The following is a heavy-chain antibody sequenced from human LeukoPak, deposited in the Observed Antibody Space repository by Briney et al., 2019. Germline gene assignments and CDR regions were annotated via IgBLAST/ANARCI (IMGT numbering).Heavy chain of an antibody. J-gene: IGHJ4*02. Sequence: SETLSLTCTVSGGSISSYYWSWIRQPPGKGLEWIGYIYYSGSTNYTPSLKSRVTISVDTSKNQFSLKLSSATAADTAVYYCARSDYSGSYFFDYWGQGTLVTVSS. D-gene: IGHD1-26*01. CDR2: IYYSGST. V-gene: IGHV4-59*08. CDR3: ARSDYSGSYFFDY. CDR1: GGSISSYY.